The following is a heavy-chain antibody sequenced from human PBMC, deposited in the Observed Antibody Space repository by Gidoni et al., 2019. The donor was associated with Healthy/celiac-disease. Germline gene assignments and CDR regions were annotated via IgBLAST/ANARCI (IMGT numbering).Heavy chain of an antibody. CDR1: GGSFSGYY. CDR2: INHSGST. V-gene: IGHV4-34*01. CDR3: ARAELRPFDY. Sequence: QVQLQQWGAGLLKPSETLSLTCAVYGGSFSGYYWSWIRQPPGKGLEWIGEINHSGSTNYNPSLKSRVTISVDTSKNQFSLKLSSVTAADTAVYYCARAELRPFDYWGQGTLVTVSS. J-gene: IGHJ4*02. D-gene: IGHD1-7*01.